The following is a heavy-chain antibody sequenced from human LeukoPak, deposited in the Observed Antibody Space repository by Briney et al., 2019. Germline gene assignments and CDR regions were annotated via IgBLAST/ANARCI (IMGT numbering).Heavy chain of an antibody. CDR3: ARQDSGSYGVLDY. D-gene: IGHD1-26*01. Sequence: SETLSLTCTVSGGSISSYYWSWIRQPPGKGLEWIGYIYYSGSTNYGPSLKSRVTISVDTSKNQFSLKLSSVTAADTAVYYCARQDSGSYGVLDYWGQGTLVTVSS. CDR1: GGSISSYY. J-gene: IGHJ4*02. V-gene: IGHV4-59*01. CDR2: IYYSGST.